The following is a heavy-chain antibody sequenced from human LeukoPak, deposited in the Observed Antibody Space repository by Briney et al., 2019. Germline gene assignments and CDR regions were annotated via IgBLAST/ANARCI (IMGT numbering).Heavy chain of an antibody. CDR1: GFTFRSYA. CDR3: AKAHSSSWYYFGD. Sequence: PGGSLRLSCAASGFTFRSYAMSWVRQAPGKGLEWVSVISGNGGSTHYADSVKGRYTISRDNSKSTLYLQMNSLRAEDTAIYYCAKAHSSSWYYFGDWGQGTLVTVSS. CDR2: ISGNGGST. V-gene: IGHV3-23*01. J-gene: IGHJ4*02. D-gene: IGHD3-22*01.